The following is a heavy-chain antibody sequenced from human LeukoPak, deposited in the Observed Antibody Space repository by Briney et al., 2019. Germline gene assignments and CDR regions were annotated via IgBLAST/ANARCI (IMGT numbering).Heavy chain of an antibody. D-gene: IGHD5-18*01. V-gene: IGHV3-33*01. Sequence: GGSLRLSCTVSGFIFSNSGMHWVRRAPGKGLEWVAVVWFDGSKGYYADSVKGRFTISRDNSKNTLHLQMDSLRVEDTAMYSCARDFRRYSYGPVDYWGQGTLVTVSS. CDR3: ARDFRRYSYGPVDY. CDR2: VWFDGSKG. CDR1: GFIFSNSG. J-gene: IGHJ4*02.